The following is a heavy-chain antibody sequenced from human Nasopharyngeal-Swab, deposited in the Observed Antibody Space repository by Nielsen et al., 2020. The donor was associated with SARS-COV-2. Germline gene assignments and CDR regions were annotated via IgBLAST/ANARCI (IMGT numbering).Heavy chain of an antibody. Sequence: SSVPVSCKVSGGTFSKYAISWVRPAPGQGLEWMGGIIVNLGMTKYAQKFKDSVIINADESTGTAYMELSSLRSEDTAVYYCATWGIGYGENAHATFDSWGQGTQVTVSS. CDR2: IIVNLGMT. V-gene: IGHV1-69*10. CDR1: GGTFSKYA. CDR3: ATWGIGYGENAHATFDS. J-gene: IGHJ4*02. D-gene: IGHD4-17*01.